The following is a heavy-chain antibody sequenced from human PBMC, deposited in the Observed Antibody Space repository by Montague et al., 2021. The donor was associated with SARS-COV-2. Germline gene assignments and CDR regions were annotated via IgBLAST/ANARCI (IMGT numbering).Heavy chain of an antibody. V-gene: IGHV4-39*01. CDR1: GGSISSSSYY. Sequence: SETLSLTCTVSGGSISSSSYYCGWIRQPPGKGLEWIGSIYYSGSTYYNPSLKSRVTISVDTSNNQFSLKLHSVTAADTAVYYCARLVETYYYYYGMDVWGQGTTVTVSS. CDR3: ARLVETYYYYYGMDV. CDR2: IYYSGST. J-gene: IGHJ6*02. D-gene: IGHD4-23*01.